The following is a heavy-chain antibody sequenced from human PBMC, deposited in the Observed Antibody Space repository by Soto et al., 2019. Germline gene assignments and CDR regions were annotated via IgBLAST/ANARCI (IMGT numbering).Heavy chain of an antibody. Sequence: ASVKVSCKASGGTFSSYAISWVRQAPGQGLEWMGGILPNFGTANYAQKFQGRVTITADESTSTAYMELSRLRSEDTAVYYCARGAEGAQPAQVTSDYWGLRTLAT. D-gene: IGHD1-26*01. CDR1: GGTFSSYA. J-gene: IGHJ4*02. CDR2: ILPNFGTA. V-gene: IGHV1-69*13. CDR3: ARGAEGAQPAQVTSDY.